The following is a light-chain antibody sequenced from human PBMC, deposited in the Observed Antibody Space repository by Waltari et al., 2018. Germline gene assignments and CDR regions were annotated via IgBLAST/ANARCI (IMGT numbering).Light chain of an antibody. Sequence: QAALTPPPPASASPGQPVTISCPGPTSDVGDYDVVSWYQHHPGKAPKIMIYEVSKRPSGVPDRFSGSKSGSTASLTVSGLQAEDEATYYCSSYAGSNTWVFGGGTKLTVL. V-gene: IGLV2-8*01. J-gene: IGLJ3*02. CDR3: SSYAGSNTWV. CDR2: EVS. CDR1: TSDVGDYDV.